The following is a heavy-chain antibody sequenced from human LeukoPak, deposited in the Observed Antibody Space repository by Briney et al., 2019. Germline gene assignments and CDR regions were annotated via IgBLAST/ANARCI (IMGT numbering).Heavy chain of an antibody. Sequence: PSETLSLTCTVSDGSISSYYWSWIRQPPGKGLEWIGYIYYSGSTNYNPSLKSRVTISVDTSKNQFSLKLSSVTAADTAVYYCASSYSSGASCFDYWGQGTLVTVSS. D-gene: IGHD6-19*01. CDR1: DGSISSYY. CDR2: IYYSGST. CDR3: ASSYSSGASCFDY. J-gene: IGHJ4*02. V-gene: IGHV4-59*01.